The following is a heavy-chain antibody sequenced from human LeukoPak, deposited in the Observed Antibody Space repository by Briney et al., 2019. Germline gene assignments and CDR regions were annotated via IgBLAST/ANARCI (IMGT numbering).Heavy chain of an antibody. CDR3: ARTTVMAGTQCAFDI. D-gene: IGHD6-19*01. V-gene: IGHV4-31*03. Sequence: SETLSLTCTVSGGSISSGGYYWIWIGQHPGKGLEWIGYIYYSGRTYYNPSLKSRVTISVDTSKNQFSLKLSSVTAADTAVYYCARTTVMAGTQCAFDIWGQGTMVTVSS. CDR1: GGSISSGGYY. J-gene: IGHJ3*02. CDR2: IYYSGRT.